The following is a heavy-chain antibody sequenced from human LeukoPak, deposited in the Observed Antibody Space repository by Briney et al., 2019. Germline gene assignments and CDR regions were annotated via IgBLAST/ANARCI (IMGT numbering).Heavy chain of an antibody. D-gene: IGHD3-3*01. CDR1: GGSTSSYY. V-gene: IGHV4-59*01. Sequence: PSETLSLTCTVSGGSTSSYYWSWIRQPPGKGLEWIGYIYYSGSTNYNPSLKSRVTISVDTSKNQFSLKLSSVTAADTAVYYCARGPPTYTIFGVVIRQDYWGQGTLVTVSS. CDR3: ARGPPTYTIFGVVIRQDY. CDR2: IYYSGST. J-gene: IGHJ4*02.